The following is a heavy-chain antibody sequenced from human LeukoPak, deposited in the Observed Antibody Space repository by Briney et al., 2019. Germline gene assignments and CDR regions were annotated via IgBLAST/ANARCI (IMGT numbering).Heavy chain of an antibody. Sequence: SETLSLTCAVYGGSFSGYYWSWIRQPPGKGLEWIGEINHSGSTNYNPSLKSRVTISVDTSKNQFSLKLSSVTAADTAVYYCARGIYYGSGSYYYYYYYMDVWGEGTTVTVSS. D-gene: IGHD3-10*01. CDR2: INHSGST. CDR3: ARGIYYGSGSYYYYYYYMDV. J-gene: IGHJ6*03. V-gene: IGHV4-34*01. CDR1: GGSFSGYY.